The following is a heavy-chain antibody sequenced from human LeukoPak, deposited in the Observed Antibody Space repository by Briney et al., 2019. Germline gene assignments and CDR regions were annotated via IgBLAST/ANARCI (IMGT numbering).Heavy chain of an antibody. V-gene: IGHV1-2*02. CDR1: GYTFTDYW. Sequence: GASVTVSYTASGYTFTDYWIHWVRQAPGQGLEWVGWINPISGDTYYAQTFQGRVTLTRDTSVSTAYMELSRLRSDDTAVYYCAKDVFKAATGDNFDYWGQGTLVTVSS. J-gene: IGHJ4*02. CDR2: INPISGDT. D-gene: IGHD6-13*01. CDR3: AKDVFKAATGDNFDY.